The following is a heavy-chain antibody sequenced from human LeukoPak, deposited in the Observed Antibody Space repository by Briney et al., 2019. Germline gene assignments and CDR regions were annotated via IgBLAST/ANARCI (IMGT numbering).Heavy chain of an antibody. CDR3: AKDSSVLLWFGEFFS. D-gene: IGHD3-10*01. Sequence: GGSLRLSCAASGVIFSNYWMHWVRQAPGKGLVWVSRINRDGSSTSYADSVKGRFTISRDNAKNTLYLQMNSLRAEDTAVYYCAKDSSVLLWFGEFFSWGQGTLVTVSS. CDR2: INRDGSST. J-gene: IGHJ5*02. V-gene: IGHV3-74*01. CDR1: GVIFSNYW.